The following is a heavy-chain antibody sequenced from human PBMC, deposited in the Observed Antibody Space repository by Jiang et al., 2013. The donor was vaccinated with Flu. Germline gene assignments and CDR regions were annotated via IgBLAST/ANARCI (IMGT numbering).Heavy chain of an antibody. V-gene: IGHV4-30-2*01. D-gene: IGHD2-15*01. J-gene: IGHJ5*02. CDR2: IYHSGST. CDR3: ARVGQYCSGGSCYLNWFDP. Sequence: GPGLVKPSQTLSLTCAVSGGSISSGGYSWSWIRQPPGKGLEWIGYIYHSGSTYYNPSLKSRVTISVDRSKNQFSLKLSSVTAADTAVYYCARVGQYCSGGSCYLNWFDPWGQGTLVTVSS. CDR1: GGSISSGGYS.